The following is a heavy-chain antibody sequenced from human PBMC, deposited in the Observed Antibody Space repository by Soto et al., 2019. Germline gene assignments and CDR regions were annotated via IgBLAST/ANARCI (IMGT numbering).Heavy chain of an antibody. V-gene: IGHV4-59*12. J-gene: IGHJ6*02. D-gene: IGHD4-17*01. CDR1: GGTIKYYY. CDR3: VCVEGTPTVTGDYYYYAADA. CDR2: IFDGGSANYNPS. Sequence: QLQLQQESGPRLLKPSETLSLTCTVSGGTIKYYYWSWMRQAPGKGLEWLGYIFDGGSANYNPSNYNPSLRGRVTFSLDNSRNQLSLKLTSVTGADTAIYYCVCVEGTPTVTGDYYYYAADAWGQGTTVTVTS.